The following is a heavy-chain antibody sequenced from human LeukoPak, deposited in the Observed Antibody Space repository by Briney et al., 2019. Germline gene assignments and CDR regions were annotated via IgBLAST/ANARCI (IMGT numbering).Heavy chain of an antibody. CDR1: GYTFTGYY. CDR3: ARRIVVVAAKGWRTPNSEDYFDY. D-gene: IGHD2-15*01. CDR2: TNPNSGGT. Sequence: ASVKVSCKASGYTFTGYYMHWVRQAPGQGLEWMGWTNPNSGGTNYAQKFQGRVTMTRDTSISTAYMELSRLRSDDTAVYYCARRIVVVAAKGWRTPNSEDYFDYWGQGTLVTVSS. J-gene: IGHJ4*02. V-gene: IGHV1-2*02.